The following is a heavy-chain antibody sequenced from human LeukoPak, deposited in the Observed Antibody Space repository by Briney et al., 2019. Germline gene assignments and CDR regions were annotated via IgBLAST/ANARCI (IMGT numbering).Heavy chain of an antibody. CDR2: IGGGSGST. CDR1: GFTFSSYA. D-gene: IGHD3-22*01. CDR3: ARDHFDSSGYYYLLGYFGH. J-gene: IGHJ1*01. Sequence: PGGSLRLSCAVSGFTFSSYAMTWVRQAPGKGLDWVSGIGGGSGSTYYSDSVKGRFTVSRDTSKNTLYLQMNSLRVEDTAVYYCARDHFDSSGYYYLLGYFGHWGQGTLVTVSS. V-gene: IGHV3-23*01.